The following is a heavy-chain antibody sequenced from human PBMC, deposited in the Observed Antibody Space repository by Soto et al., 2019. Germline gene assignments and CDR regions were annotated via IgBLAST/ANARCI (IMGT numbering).Heavy chain of an antibody. J-gene: IGHJ6*02. CDR3: AMVDVYVTPSPQDV. CDR1: GYSFTRYG. D-gene: IGHD3-16*01. Sequence: QVQLVQSRAEVKNPGASVKVSCKASGYSFTRYGIAWARQAPGQGLEWMGWINTYNGNTNYAQNLQGRVTLTTDTSTSSAYMELTSRRSNDTAIYYCAMVDVYVTPSPQDVWGQGTTVIVSS. CDR2: INTYNGNT. V-gene: IGHV1-18*01.